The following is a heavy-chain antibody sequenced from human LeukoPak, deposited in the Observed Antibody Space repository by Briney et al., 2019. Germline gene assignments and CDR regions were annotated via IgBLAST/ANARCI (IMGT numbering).Heavy chain of an antibody. CDR1: GFTFSSYS. J-gene: IGHJ4*02. CDR2: ISSSSSYI. D-gene: IGHD5-18*01. CDR3: AREPYSYGFDY. Sequence: GGSLRLSCAASGFTFSSYSMNWVRQAPGKGLEWVSSISSSSSYIYYADSVKGRFTISRDNAKNSLYLQMSSLSAEDTAVYYCAREPYSYGFDYWGQGTLVTVSS. V-gene: IGHV3-21*01.